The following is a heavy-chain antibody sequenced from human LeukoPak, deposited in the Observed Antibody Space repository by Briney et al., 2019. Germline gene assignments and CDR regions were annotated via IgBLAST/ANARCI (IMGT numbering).Heavy chain of an antibody. CDR3: ARHPATITTWFDP. D-gene: IGHD3-3*01. Sequence: GESLKISCKGSGYSFTSYWIGWVRQMPGKGLEWMGVIYPADSHIRYSPSFQGQVTISVDKSLSTAYLQWSSLKASDTAMYYCARHPATITTWFDPWGQGTLVTVSS. J-gene: IGHJ5*02. V-gene: IGHV5-51*01. CDR2: IYPADSHI. CDR1: GYSFTSYW.